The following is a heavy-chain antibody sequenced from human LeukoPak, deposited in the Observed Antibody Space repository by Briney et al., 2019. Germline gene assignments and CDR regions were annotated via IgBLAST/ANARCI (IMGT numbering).Heavy chain of an antibody. CDR2: INPNNGGT. D-gene: IGHD5-12*01. CDR1: GYTFTGYY. V-gene: IGHV1-2*02. J-gene: IGHJ4*02. CDR3: ARDKYTGYETFDC. Sequence: GASVKVSCKASGYTFTGYYIHWVRQAPGQGLEWMGWINPNNGGTNYAQKFQGRVTMTRDTSISTAYMELNRLTSDDTAVYYCARDKYTGYETFDCWGQGTPVTVSS.